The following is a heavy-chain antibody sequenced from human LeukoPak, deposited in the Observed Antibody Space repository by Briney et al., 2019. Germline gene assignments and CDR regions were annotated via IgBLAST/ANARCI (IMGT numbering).Heavy chain of an antibody. CDR3: ARDNSGVYAIPGGRYYYYMDV. CDR1: GFTFDDYG. J-gene: IGHJ6*03. CDR2: INWNGGST. Sequence: PGGSLRLSCAASGFTFDDYGMSWVRQTPGKGLEWVSAINWNGGSTDYADSVKGRFTISRDNAKKSLYLQMNSLRAEDTAVYYCARDNSGVYAIPGGRYYYYMDVWGKGTTVTVSS. V-gene: IGHV3-20*04. D-gene: IGHD2-8*01.